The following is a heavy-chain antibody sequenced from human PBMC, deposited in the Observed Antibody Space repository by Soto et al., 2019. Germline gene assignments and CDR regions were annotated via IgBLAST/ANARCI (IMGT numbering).Heavy chain of an antibody. J-gene: IGHJ6*02. V-gene: IGHV1-2*02. CDR3: ARVPQAGTLTGGYYYGMDV. Sequence: ASVKVSCKASGYSFTGYYMHWVRQAPGQGLEWMGWINPNSGGTNYAQKFQGRVTMTRDTSISTAYMELSRLRSDDTAVYYCARVPQAGTLTGGYYYGMDVWGQGTTVTVSS. CDR1: GYSFTGYY. CDR2: INPNSGGT. D-gene: IGHD1-1*01.